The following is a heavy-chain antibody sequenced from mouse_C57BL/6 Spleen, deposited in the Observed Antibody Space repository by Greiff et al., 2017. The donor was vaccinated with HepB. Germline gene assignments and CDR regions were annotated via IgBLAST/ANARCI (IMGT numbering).Heavy chain of an antibody. J-gene: IGHJ4*01. Sequence: QVQLQQPGAELVKPGASVKMSCKASGYTFTSYWITWVKQRPGQGLEWIGDIYPGSGSTNYNEKFKSKATLTVATSSSTAYMQLSSLTSEDSAVYYCARSSSGYDAMDYWGQGTSVTVSS. CDR1: GYTFTSYW. D-gene: IGHD3-2*02. CDR2: IYPGSGST. V-gene: IGHV1-55*01. CDR3: ARSSSGYDAMDY.